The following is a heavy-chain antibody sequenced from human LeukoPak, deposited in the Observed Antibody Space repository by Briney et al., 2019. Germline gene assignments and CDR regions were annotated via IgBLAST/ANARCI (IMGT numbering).Heavy chain of an antibody. CDR3: ARAGARFHEIAVAALRGPFDY. V-gene: IGHV4-4*02. D-gene: IGHD6-19*01. Sequence: SETLSLTCGVSGGSISSSNWWSWVRQPPGKGLEWIGEIYHSGSTNYNPSLKSRVTISVDKSKNQFSLKLSSVTAADTAVYYCARAGARFHEIAVAALRGPFDYWGQGTLVTVSS. CDR2: IYHSGST. CDR1: GGSISSSNW. J-gene: IGHJ4*02.